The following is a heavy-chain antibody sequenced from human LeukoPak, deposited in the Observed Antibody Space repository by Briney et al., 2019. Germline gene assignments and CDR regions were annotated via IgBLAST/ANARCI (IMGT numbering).Heavy chain of an antibody. D-gene: IGHD1-26*01. Sequence: SETLSLTCTVSGGSVYSAGYYWRWLRQPPGGGLEWIVYIYYIRNTNYNPSLKSRVTMSLYPSKNQFSLKLNSVTAADTAVYYCARTQSQSGSYRYYFGYWGQGTLVTVSS. CDR1: GGSVYSAGYY. CDR3: ARTQSQSGSYRYYFGY. J-gene: IGHJ4*02. CDR2: IYYIRNT. V-gene: IGHV4-61*08.